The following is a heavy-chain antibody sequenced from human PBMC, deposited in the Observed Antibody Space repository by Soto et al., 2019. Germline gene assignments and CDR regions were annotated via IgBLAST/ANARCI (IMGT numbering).Heavy chain of an antibody. Sequence: EVQLLESGGGLVQPGGSLRLSCAASGFTFSSYAMSWVRQAPGKGLEWVSAISGSGGSTYYADSVKGRFTISRDNSKYTLCMQMDSLRGEGKAVYYCAKDWEWWSSGGAFDIWGQGAMVTVS. V-gene: IGHV3-23*01. CDR1: GFTFSSYA. D-gene: IGHD2-15*01. CDR3: AKDWEWWSSGGAFDI. CDR2: ISGSGGST. J-gene: IGHJ3*02.